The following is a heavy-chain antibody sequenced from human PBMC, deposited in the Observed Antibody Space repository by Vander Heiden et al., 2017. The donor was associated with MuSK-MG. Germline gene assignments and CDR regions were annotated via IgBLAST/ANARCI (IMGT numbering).Heavy chain of an antibody. CDR2: INHSGST. CDR3: ARGKGVTGV. Sequence: HVQLPQWGAGLLKPSETLSLPCAAYGGSFSGYYWSWIRQPPGKGLEWIGEINHSGSTNYNPSLKSRVTISVDTSKNQFSLKLSSVTAADTAVYYCARGKGVTGVWGKGTTVTVSS. V-gene: IGHV4-34*01. CDR1: GGSFSGYY. J-gene: IGHJ6*04. D-gene: IGHD3-10*01.